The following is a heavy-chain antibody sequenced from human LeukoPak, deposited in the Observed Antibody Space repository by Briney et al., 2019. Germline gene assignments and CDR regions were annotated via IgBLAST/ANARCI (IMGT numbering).Heavy chain of an antibody. J-gene: IGHJ4*02. V-gene: IGHV3-74*01. D-gene: IGHD6-13*01. CDR3: ARGGSSRYTITY. CDR1: GFTFSNSW. Sequence: PGGSLRLSCAASGFTFSNSWMHWVRQAPGKGLVWVSRINNDGTNTTYADSVKGRFTISRDNAKTTLYLQMNSLRAEDTAMYYCARGGSSRYTITYWGQGALVTVSS. CDR2: INNDGTNT.